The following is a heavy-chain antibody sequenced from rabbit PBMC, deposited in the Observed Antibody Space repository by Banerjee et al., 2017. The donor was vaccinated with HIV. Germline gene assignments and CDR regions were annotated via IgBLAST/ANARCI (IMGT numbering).Heavy chain of an antibody. J-gene: IGHJ6*01. V-gene: IGHV1S45*01. Sequence: ELEESGGYLVQPEGSLTLTCKASGFDFSSNVMCWVRQAPGKGLEWIACINTISGDTVYATWAKGRFTISKASWTTVTLQMTSLTAADTASYFCARDLAGVIGWNFGLWGPGTLVTVS. D-gene: IGHD4-1*01. CDR1: GFDFSSNV. CDR3: ARDLAGVIGWNFGL. CDR2: INTISGDT.